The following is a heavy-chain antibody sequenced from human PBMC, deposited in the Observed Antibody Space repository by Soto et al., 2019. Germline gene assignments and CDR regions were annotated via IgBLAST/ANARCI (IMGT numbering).Heavy chain of an antibody. V-gene: IGHV4-59*01. J-gene: IGHJ5*02. CDR3: ARDSTIAVAGKGGWFDP. CDR2: IYYSGST. D-gene: IGHD6-19*01. CDR1: GGSIISYY. Sequence: QVQLQESGPGLVKPSETLSLTCTVSGGSIISYYWSWIRQPPGKGLEWIGYIYYSGSTNYNPSLTSRVTIAVDTSKNQFSLKLSSVTAADTAVYYCARDSTIAVAGKGGWFDPWGQGTLVNVSS.